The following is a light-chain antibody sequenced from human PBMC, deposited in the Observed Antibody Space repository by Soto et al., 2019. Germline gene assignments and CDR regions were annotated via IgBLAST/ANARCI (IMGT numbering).Light chain of an antibody. V-gene: IGLV2-14*01. J-gene: IGLJ1*01. Sequence: QSVPNQPASVPLSPGKSITSSCSGCNIHGGNGYDSVSWYQQHPGKAPKLIIYEVTNRPSGVSSRFSGSKSGNTASLTISGLQAEDEADYYCSSYTVSVAPYVFGTGTKVT. CDR1: NIHGGNGYDS. CDR3: SSYTVSVAPYV. CDR2: EVT.